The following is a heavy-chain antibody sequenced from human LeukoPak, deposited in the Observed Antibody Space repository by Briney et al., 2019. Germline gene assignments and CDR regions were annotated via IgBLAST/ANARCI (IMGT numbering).Heavy chain of an antibody. CDR1: GGSISSYY. D-gene: IGHD1-26*01. Sequence: PSETLSLTCTVSGGSISSYYWSWIRQPPGKGLEWIGYIYYSGSTNYNPSLKSRVTISVDTSKNQFSLKLSSVTAADTAVYYCARAIVGRTFDYWGQGTLVTVSS. V-gene: IGHV4-59*01. CDR2: IYYSGST. J-gene: IGHJ4*02. CDR3: ARAIVGRTFDY.